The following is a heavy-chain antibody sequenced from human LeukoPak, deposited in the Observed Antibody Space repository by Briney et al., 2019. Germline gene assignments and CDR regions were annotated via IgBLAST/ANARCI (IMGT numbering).Heavy chain of an antibody. CDR3: ARQPSLVVTAQFDY. J-gene: IGHJ4*02. CDR2: IYTGDSDT. D-gene: IGHD2-21*02. Sequence: GESLKISCKGSGYSFTSYSIGWVRQMPGKGREWMGIIYTGDSDTRYRPSFQGQVTISADKSISTAYLQWSSLKASDTAMYYCARQPSLVVTAQFDYWGQGTLVTVSS. V-gene: IGHV5-51*01. CDR1: GYSFTSYS.